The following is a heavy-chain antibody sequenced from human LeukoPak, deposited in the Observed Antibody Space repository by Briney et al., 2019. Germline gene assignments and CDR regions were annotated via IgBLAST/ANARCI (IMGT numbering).Heavy chain of an antibody. CDR3: ARVVGKYSSSWYY. J-gene: IGHJ4*02. CDR2: INHSGST. D-gene: IGHD6-13*01. Sequence: PETLSLTCAVYGGSLSRYSWSWIRQPPGEGLEWVGEINHSGSTNYNPSLKGRVTISVDTSKNQFSLKLNSVTAADTAVYYCARVVGKYSSSWYYWGQGTLVTVSS. V-gene: IGHV4-34*01. CDR1: GGSLSRYS.